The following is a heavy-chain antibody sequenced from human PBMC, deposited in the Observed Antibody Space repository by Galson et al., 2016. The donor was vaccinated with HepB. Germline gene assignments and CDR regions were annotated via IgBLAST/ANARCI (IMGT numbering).Heavy chain of an antibody. D-gene: IGHD2-2*01. CDR1: GYTFTSYA. V-gene: IGHV1-3*01. CDR2: INAGTGNT. Sequence: SVKVSCKASGYTFTSYAMHWVRQAPGQSLEWMAWINAGTGNTKYSQRLQGRVTITRDTSASTTYMELSSLGSEDTAVYYCARGGYCISTSCYHPIDYWGPGTLVTVSS. J-gene: IGHJ4*02. CDR3: ARGGYCISTSCYHPIDY.